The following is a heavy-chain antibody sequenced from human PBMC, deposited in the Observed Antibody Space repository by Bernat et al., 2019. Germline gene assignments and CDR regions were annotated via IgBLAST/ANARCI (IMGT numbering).Heavy chain of an antibody. Sequence: EVQLVESGGGLVQPGGSLRLSCAASGFTFSSYSMNWVRQAPGKGLEWVSYISSSSSTIYYADSVKSRFTISRDNAKNSLYLQMNSLRDEDTAVYYCARDRYYYGSGSYFVRPEFDYWGQGTLVTVSS. D-gene: IGHD3-10*01. CDR2: ISSSSSTI. J-gene: IGHJ4*02. CDR1: GFTFSSYS. V-gene: IGHV3-48*02. CDR3: ARDRYYYGSGSYFVRPEFDY.